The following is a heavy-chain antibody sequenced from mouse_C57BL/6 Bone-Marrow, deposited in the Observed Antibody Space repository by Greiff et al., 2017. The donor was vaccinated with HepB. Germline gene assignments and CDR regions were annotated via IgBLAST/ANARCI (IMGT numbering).Heavy chain of an antibody. V-gene: IGHV5-9-1*02. CDR2: ISSGGDYI. Sequence: EVHLVESGEGLVKPGGSLKLSCAASGFTFSSYAMSWVRQTPEKRLEWVAYISSGGDYIYYADTVKGRFTISRDNARNTLYLQLSSLKSEDTAMYYCTRERYYFDYWGQGTTLTVSS. CDR3: TRERYYFDY. J-gene: IGHJ2*01. CDR1: GFTFSSYA.